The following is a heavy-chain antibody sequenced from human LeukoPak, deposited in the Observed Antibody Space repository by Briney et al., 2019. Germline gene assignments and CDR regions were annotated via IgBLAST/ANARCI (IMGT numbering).Heavy chain of an antibody. V-gene: IGHV3-21*01. J-gene: IGHJ6*03. Sequence: PGGSLRLSCAASGFTFSNFGMNWVRQAPGKGLEWVSSISTSGTYKYYADSLKGRSTISRDNAKSSLSLQLNSLRAEDTAVYYCAREVRLVEPQTHYYYYYYYMDVWGKGTTVTVSS. CDR3: AREVRLVEPQTHYYYYYYYMDV. D-gene: IGHD1-1*01. CDR1: GFTFSNFG. CDR2: ISTSGTYK.